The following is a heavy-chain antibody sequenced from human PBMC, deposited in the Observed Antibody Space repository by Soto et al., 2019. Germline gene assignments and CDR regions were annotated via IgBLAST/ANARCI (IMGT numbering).Heavy chain of an antibody. D-gene: IGHD1-26*01. J-gene: IGHJ6*02. CDR2: ISGYNGNT. CDR3: ARDESVGATNGMDV. CDR1: GYTFTSYG. Sequence: QVQLVQSGAEVRKPGASVKVSCKASGYTFTSYGLNWVRQAPGQGLEWLGWISGYNGNTHYAQKLQGRVTMTTDTSTSTGYMDLRSLRSDDTAVYYCARDESVGATNGMDVWGQGTTVTVSS. V-gene: IGHV1-18*01.